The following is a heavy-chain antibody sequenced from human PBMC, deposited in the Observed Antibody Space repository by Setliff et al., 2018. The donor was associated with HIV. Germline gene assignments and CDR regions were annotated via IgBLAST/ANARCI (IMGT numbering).Heavy chain of an antibody. CDR2: INGYSSQT. J-gene: IGHJ3*01. CDR1: GYSFNNFG. Sequence: ASVKVSCKSSGYSFNNFGVSWVRQAPGQGLEGLGYINGYSSQTHFSPRLQGRLTLTTDTSTDTVYLELRSLISADTAIYYCAREAPRYASGAFDFGGQGTMVTVS. CDR3: AREAPRYASGAFDF. D-gene: IGHD3-10*01. V-gene: IGHV1-18*01.